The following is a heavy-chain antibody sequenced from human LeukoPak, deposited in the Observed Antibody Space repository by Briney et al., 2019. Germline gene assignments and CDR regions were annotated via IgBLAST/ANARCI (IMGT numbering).Heavy chain of an antibody. D-gene: IGHD3-10*02. J-gene: IGHJ6*04. Sequence: GSRLLSCAASGFTFSSYEMKGGRQAPGKGLEGVSYISSSGSTIYYADSVKGRFTISRDNAKNSLYLQMNSLRAEDTAVYYCAELGITMIGGVWGKGTTVTISS. CDR3: AELGITMIGGV. V-gene: IGHV3-48*03. CDR2: ISSSGSTI. CDR1: GFTFSSYE.